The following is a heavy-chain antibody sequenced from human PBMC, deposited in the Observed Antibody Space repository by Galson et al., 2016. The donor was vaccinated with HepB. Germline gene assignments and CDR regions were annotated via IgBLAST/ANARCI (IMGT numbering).Heavy chain of an antibody. CDR2: ISGNGGAT. V-gene: IGHV3-23*01. D-gene: IGHD6-19*01. J-gene: IGHJ4*02. Sequence: SLRLSCAASGFAFRGYAMSWVRQIPGKGLEWVAGISGNGGATYYADSVKGRFTISRDNSKNTLYLQMDSLKVEDTAVFHCAKEYSGGWAALDYWGQGTLLTVSS. CDR3: AKEYSGGWAALDY. CDR1: GFAFRGYA.